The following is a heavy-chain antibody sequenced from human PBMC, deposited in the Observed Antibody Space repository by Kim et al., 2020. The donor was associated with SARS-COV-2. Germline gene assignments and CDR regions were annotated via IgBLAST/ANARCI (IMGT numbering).Heavy chain of an antibody. D-gene: IGHD3-3*01. V-gene: IGHV4-39*01. Sequence: PSPKGRVTISVDTSKNQFTLKLSTVTAADAAVYYCERHITMFGVTDAFDIWGQGTRVTVSS. J-gene: IGHJ3*02. CDR3: ERHITMFGVTDAFDI.